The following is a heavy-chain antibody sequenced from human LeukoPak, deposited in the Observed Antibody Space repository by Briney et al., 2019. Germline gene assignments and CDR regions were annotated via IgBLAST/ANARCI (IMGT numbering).Heavy chain of an antibody. V-gene: IGHV3-7*01. Sequence: GGSLRLSCAASGFTFSSYWMSWVRQAPGKGLEWVANIKQDGSEKYYVDSVKGRFTISRDNAKNSLYLQMNSLRAEDTAVYCCASLWGYCSGGSCYPTRGIDYWGQGTLVTVSS. J-gene: IGHJ4*02. D-gene: IGHD2-15*01. CDR3: ASLWGYCSGGSCYPTRGIDY. CDR1: GFTFSSYW. CDR2: IKQDGSEK.